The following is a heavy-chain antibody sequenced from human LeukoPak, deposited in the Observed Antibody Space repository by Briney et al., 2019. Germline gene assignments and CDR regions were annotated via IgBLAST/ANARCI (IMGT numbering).Heavy chain of an antibody. CDR2: ISGSGGST. Sequence: GGSLRLSCAASGFTFSSYAMSWVRQAPGTGLEWVSAISGSGGSTYHADSVKGRFTISRHNSKNTLYLQMNSLRAEDTAVYYCAKDDSYVVVPAAEDYWGQGTLVTVSS. D-gene: IGHD2-2*01. CDR1: GFTFSSYA. V-gene: IGHV3-23*01. J-gene: IGHJ4*02. CDR3: AKDDSYVVVPAAEDY.